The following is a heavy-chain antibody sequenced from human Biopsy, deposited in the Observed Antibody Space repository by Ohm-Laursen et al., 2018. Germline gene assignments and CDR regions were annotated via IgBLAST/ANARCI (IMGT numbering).Heavy chain of an antibody. CDR2: IYYSGST. Sequence: SDTLSLTCSVSGVYISDYYWSWIRQPPGRGLEWVGSIYYSGSTDYNPSLKSRVTISADTSKSQLSLHLTSVTAADTAVYYCASRGLAMASDYYFDDWGQGTLVTVSS. J-gene: IGHJ4*02. D-gene: IGHD3/OR15-3a*01. V-gene: IGHV4-59*08. CDR3: ASRGLAMASDYYFDD. CDR1: GVYISDYY.